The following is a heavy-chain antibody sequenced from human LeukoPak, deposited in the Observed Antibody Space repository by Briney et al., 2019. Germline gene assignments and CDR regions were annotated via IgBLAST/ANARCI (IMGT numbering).Heavy chain of an antibody. J-gene: IGHJ6*03. CDR2: IKQDGSEK. V-gene: IGHV3-7*01. D-gene: IGHD3-3*01. CDR3: ARGGITIFGVVSYMDV. CDR1: GFTFSSYW. Sequence: GGSLRLSCAASGFTFSSYWMSWVRQAPGKGLEWVANIKQDGSEKYYVDSVKGRFTISRDNAKNSLYLQMNSLRAEDTAVYYCARGGITIFGVVSYMDVWGKGTTVTVSS.